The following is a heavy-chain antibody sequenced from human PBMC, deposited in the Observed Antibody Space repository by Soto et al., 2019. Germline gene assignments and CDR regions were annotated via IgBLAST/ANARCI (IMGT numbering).Heavy chain of an antibody. CDR1: GGSISSGCYY. D-gene: IGHD4-17*01. V-gene: IGHV4-31*03. J-gene: IGHJ6*02. CDR3: ARSRENYGDYFSYYYYGMDV. CDR2: IYYSGST. Sequence: SETLSLTCTVSGGSISSGCYYWSWIRQHPGKGLEWIGYIYYSGSTYYNPSLKSRVTISVDTSKNQFSLKLSSVTAADTAVYYCARSRENYGDYFSYYYYGMDVWGQGTTVTVSS.